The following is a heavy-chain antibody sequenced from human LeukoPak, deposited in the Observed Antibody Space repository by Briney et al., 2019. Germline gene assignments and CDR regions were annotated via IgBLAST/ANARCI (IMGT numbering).Heavy chain of an antibody. Sequence: PGRSLRLSCAASGFTFSSYGMHWVRQAPGKGLEWVAVIWYDGSNKYYADSVKGRFTISRDNSKNTLYLRMNSLRAEDTAVYYCAKELGSGWSLRGLDYWGQGTLVTVSS. J-gene: IGHJ4*02. D-gene: IGHD6-19*01. CDR1: GFTFSSYG. CDR3: AKELGSGWSLRGLDY. CDR2: IWYDGSNK. V-gene: IGHV3-33*06.